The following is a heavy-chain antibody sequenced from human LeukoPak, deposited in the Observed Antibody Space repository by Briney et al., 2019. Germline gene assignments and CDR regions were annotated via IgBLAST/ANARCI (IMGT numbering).Heavy chain of an antibody. Sequence: ETLSLTCTGSGGSISSYYWSWIRQPPGKGLEWIGYINYSETTNYNPSLKRRVTISVDTSKNQFSLRLRSVTAADTAVYYCARGIFGMVINGFDIWGQGTMVTVSS. CDR3: ARGIFGMVINGFDI. CDR2: INYSETT. CDR1: GGSISSYY. D-gene: IGHD3-3*01. V-gene: IGHV4-59*01. J-gene: IGHJ3*02.